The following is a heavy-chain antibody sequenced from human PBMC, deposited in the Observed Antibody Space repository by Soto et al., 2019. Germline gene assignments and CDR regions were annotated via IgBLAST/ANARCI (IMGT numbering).Heavy chain of an antibody. CDR2: ISSSSSTI. V-gene: IGHV3-48*01. J-gene: IGHJ4*02. D-gene: IGHD2-15*01. CDR3: AREQTWYCSGGSCQERPQEFDY. Sequence: GGSLRLSCAASGFTFSSYSMNWVRQAPGKGLEWVSYISSSSSTIYYADSVKGRFTISRDNAKNSLYLQMNSLRAEDTAVYYCAREQTWYCSGGSCQERPQEFDYWGQGTLVTVSS. CDR1: GFTFSSYS.